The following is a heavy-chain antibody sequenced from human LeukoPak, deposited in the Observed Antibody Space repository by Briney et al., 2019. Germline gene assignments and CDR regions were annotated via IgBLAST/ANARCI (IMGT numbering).Heavy chain of an antibody. J-gene: IGHJ5*02. V-gene: IGHV3-49*04. CDR3: TRAGGYGSNSWFDP. Sequence: PGGSLRLSCTASGFTFGDYAMSWVRQAPGKGLEWVGFIRSKAYGGTTEYAASVKGRFTISRDDSKSIAYLQMNSLKTEDTAVYYCTRAGGYGSNSWFDPWGQGTLVTVSS. D-gene: IGHD4-23*01. CDR2: IRSKAYGGTT. CDR1: GFTFGDYA.